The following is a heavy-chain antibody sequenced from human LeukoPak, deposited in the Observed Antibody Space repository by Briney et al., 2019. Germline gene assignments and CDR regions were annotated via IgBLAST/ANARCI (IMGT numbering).Heavy chain of an antibody. V-gene: IGHV1-46*03. CDR2: INPSGGST. CDR3: ARSADSNPFDY. D-gene: IGHD4-11*01. Sequence: ASVKVSCKASGYTFTSYYMHWVRQAPGQGLEWMGIINPSGGSTSYAQKFQGRVTMTRDTTTSTVYMELSSLRSEDTDVYYCARSADSNPFDYWGQGTLVTVSS. CDR1: GYTFTSYY. J-gene: IGHJ4*02.